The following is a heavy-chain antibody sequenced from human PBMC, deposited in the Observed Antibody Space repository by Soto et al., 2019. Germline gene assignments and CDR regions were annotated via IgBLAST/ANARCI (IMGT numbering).Heavy chain of an antibody. Sequence: ESGGGVVQPGRSLRLSCAASGFTFSSFGMHWVRQAPGKGLEWVAVISYNGNNKYHADSVKGRFTISRDNSKNTLYLQMNSLRPEDTAVYYCAKDGDVAAAGYYFDYWGQGTLVTVSS. CDR3: AKDGDVAAAGYYFDY. CDR2: ISYNGNNK. V-gene: IGHV3-30*18. CDR1: GFTFSSFG. D-gene: IGHD6-13*01. J-gene: IGHJ4*02.